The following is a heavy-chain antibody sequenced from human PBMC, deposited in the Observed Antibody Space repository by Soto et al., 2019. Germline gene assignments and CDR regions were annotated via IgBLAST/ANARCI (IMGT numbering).Heavy chain of an antibody. V-gene: IGHV3-30*03. Sequence: QVQLVESGGGVVQPGRSLRLSCAASGTTFSDYGMHWVRQAPGKGLEWVAAISNDGRNKYYADSVKGRFTISRDNSRNTLFLQMNSLRPEDTAVFYCALXYCXXGXWCYLDYWGQGTLVTVSP. D-gene: IGHD2-15*01. CDR2: ISNDGRNK. J-gene: IGHJ4*02. CDR3: ALXYCXXGXWCYLDY. CDR1: GTTFSDYG.